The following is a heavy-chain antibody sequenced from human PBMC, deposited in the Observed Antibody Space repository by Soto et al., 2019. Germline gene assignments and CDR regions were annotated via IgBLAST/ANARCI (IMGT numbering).Heavy chain of an antibody. CDR3: ARDLGYCSGGSCARDY. D-gene: IGHD2-15*01. Sequence: ASVKVSCKASGYTFTSYDINWVRQATGQGLEWMGWMNPNSGNTGYAQKFQGRVTITRNTSISTAYMELSSLRSEDTAVYYCARDLGYCSGGSCARDYWGQGTLVTVSS. CDR2: MNPNSGNT. V-gene: IGHV1-8*01. J-gene: IGHJ4*02. CDR1: GYTFTSYD.